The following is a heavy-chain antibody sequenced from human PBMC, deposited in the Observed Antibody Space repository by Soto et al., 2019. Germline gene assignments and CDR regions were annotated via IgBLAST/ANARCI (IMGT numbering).Heavy chain of an antibody. D-gene: IGHD3-22*01. CDR3: ARDPRGDYYDSSGFDAFDI. Sequence: GASVKVSCKASGGTFSSYAISWVRQAPGQGLEWMGGIIPIFGTANYAQKFQGRVTITADESTSTAYMELSSLRSEDTAVYYCARDPRGDYYDSSGFDAFDIWGQGTMVTVSS. J-gene: IGHJ3*02. CDR2: IIPIFGTA. CDR1: GGTFSSYA. V-gene: IGHV1-69*13.